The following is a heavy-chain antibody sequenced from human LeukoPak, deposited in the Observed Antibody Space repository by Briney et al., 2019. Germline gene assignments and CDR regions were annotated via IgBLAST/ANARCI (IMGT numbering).Heavy chain of an antibody. V-gene: IGHV4-39*01. CDR2: IYNSGRT. Sequence: SETLSLTCTVSGGSISSSTYCWGWIRQPPGKGLEWIGSIYNSGRTYYNPSLESRVTMSVDTSKNQFSLKLSYVTAPDTAVYYCARHGLYVGATPHDYWGQGTLVTVSS. D-gene: IGHD1-26*01. J-gene: IGHJ4*02. CDR1: GGSISSSTYC. CDR3: ARHGLYVGATPHDY.